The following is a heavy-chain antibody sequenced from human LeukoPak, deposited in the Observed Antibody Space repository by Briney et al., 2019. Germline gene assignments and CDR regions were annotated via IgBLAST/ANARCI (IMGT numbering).Heavy chain of an antibody. CDR2: ISYDGSNK. Sequence: PGGSLRLSCAASGFTFSSYGMHWVRQAPGKGLEWVAVISYDGSNKYYADSVKGRFTISRDNSKNTLYLQMNSLRAEDTALYHCAREVAYYYMDVWGKGTTVTVSS. CDR1: GFTFSSYG. J-gene: IGHJ6*03. D-gene: IGHD2-15*01. CDR3: AREVAYYYMDV. V-gene: IGHV3-30*03.